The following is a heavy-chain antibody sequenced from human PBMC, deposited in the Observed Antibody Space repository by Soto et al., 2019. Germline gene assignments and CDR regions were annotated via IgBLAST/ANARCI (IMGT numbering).Heavy chain of an antibody. CDR1: GGTFSSYT. CDR2: IIPILGIA. J-gene: IGHJ4*02. CDR3: TRLTEDTIFGATEY. V-gene: IGHV1-69*02. Sequence: SVKVSCKASGGTFSSYTISWVRQAPGQGLEWMGRIIPILGIANCAQKFQGRVTITADKSTSTAYMELSSLRSEDTAVYFCTRLTEDTIFGATEYWGQGTLVTVSS. D-gene: IGHD3-3*01.